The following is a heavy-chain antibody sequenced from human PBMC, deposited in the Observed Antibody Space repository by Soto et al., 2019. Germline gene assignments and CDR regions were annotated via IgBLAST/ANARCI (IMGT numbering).Heavy chain of an antibody. V-gene: IGHV4-59*01. CDR3: ARDLAAVTRAFVY. CDR1: GGSISSYF. D-gene: IGHD6-13*01. CDR2: VYYTGTT. J-gene: IGHJ4*02. Sequence: SETLSLTCTVSGGSISSYFYIWVRQPPGKGLEWIGSVYYTGTTDYNPSLKSRVTISVDTSKTQFSLNLRSVTAADTAVYYCARDLAAVTRAFVYWGRGTLVAASS.